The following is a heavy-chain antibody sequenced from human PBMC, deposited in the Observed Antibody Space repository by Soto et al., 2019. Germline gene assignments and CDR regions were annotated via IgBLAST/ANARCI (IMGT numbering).Heavy chain of an antibody. CDR2: IYYSGST. D-gene: IGHD3-10*01. CDR1: GGSISSYY. CDR3: ASYNYGSGSYFPVFDY. V-gene: IGHV4-59*01. J-gene: IGHJ4*02. Sequence: SETLSLTCTVSGGSISSYYWSWIRQPPGKGPEWIGYIYYSGSTNYNPSLKSRVTISVDTSKNQFSLKLSSVTAADTAVYYCASYNYGSGSYFPVFDYWGQGTLVTVSS.